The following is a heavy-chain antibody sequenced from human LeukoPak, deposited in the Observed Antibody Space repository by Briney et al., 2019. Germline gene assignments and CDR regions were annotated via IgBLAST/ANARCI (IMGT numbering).Heavy chain of an antibody. CDR2: IYSGENT. V-gene: IGHV3-53*01. D-gene: IGHD4-17*01. J-gene: IGHJ6*04. CDR3: ARAPPTVTKHGMDV. CDR1: GITVSVNY. Sequence: VGSLTLSCAASGITVSVNYMSWVRQAPGEGLEWVSVIYSGENTYYADSVKGRFTISRDNSKNTLYLQMNSLRAEDTAVYYCARAPPTVTKHGMDVWGKGTTVTVSS.